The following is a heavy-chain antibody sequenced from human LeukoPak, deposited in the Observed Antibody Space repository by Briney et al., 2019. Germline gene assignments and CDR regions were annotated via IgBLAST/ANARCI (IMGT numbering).Heavy chain of an antibody. CDR2: ISWNSGSI. CDR3: AKGRDGYNRGLFDY. D-gene: IGHD5-24*01. CDR1: RFTFDDYA. Sequence: GRSLRLSCAASRFTFDDYAMHWVRHAPGKGLEWVSGISWNSGSIGYADSVKGRFTISRDNAKNSLYLQMNSLRAEDTALYYCAKGRDGYNRGLFDYWGQGTLVTVSS. V-gene: IGHV3-9*01. J-gene: IGHJ4*02.